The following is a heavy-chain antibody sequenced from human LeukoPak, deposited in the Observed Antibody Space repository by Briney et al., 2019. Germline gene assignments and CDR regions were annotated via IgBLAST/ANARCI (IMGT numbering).Heavy chain of an antibody. CDR2: INAGNGNT. CDR3: ARAGYCSRTSCSDAFEI. Sequence: ASVTVSCKASGYSFTDYAMHWVRQAPGQRPEWMGWINAGNGNTKYSLNFQGRVTVTRDTSASTVYMELSSLRSEDTAVYYCARAGYCSRTSCSDAFEIWGQGTMVTVSS. V-gene: IGHV1-3*01. CDR1: GYSFTDYA. J-gene: IGHJ3*02. D-gene: IGHD2-2*03.